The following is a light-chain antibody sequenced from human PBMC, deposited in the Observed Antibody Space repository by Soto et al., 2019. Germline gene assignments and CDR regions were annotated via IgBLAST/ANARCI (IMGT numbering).Light chain of an antibody. CDR3: HSYENSRSHVL. CDR2: GDN. V-gene: IGLV1-40*01. CDR1: SSNIGSFYD. J-gene: IGLJ2*01. Sequence: QPVLTQPPSVSGAPGQRVTIPCTGSSSNIGSFYDVHWYQQLPGTVPKLLIYGDNNRPSGVPDRFSGSKSGTSASLAITGPRVAEGADYTSHSYENSRSHVLFGGGTKLT.